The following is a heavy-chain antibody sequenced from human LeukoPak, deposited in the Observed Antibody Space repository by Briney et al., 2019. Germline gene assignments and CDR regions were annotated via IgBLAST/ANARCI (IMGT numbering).Heavy chain of an antibody. Sequence: GASVEVSCKASGYTFTSYGISWVRQAPGQGLEWMGWISAYNGNTNYAQKLQGRVTMTTDTSTSTAYMELRSLRSDDTAVYYCARDQDYCSGGSCYSTRADYWGQGTLVTVSS. CDR1: GYTFTSYG. CDR3: ARDQDYCSGGSCYSTRADY. V-gene: IGHV1-18*04. CDR2: ISAYNGNT. J-gene: IGHJ4*02. D-gene: IGHD2-15*01.